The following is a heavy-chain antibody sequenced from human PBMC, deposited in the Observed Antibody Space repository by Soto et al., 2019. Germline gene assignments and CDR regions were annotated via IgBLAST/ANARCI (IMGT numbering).Heavy chain of an antibody. V-gene: IGHV1-8*01. Sequence: ASEQVSCKASGYTFTSYDINLVRQATGQGLGXXAXXNXXXXXTXXAQKFQGRVTMTRNTSICTAYRELSSLSSEDTAVYYCARGVVSWFDPWGQGTLVTAAS. D-gene: IGHD2-15*01. CDR1: GYTFTSYD. CDR3: ARGVVSWFDP. CDR2: XNXXXXXT. J-gene: IGHJ5*02.